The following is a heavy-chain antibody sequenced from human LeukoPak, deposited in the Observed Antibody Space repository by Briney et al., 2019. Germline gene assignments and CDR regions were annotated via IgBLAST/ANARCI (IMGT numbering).Heavy chain of an antibody. D-gene: IGHD5-18*01. CDR2: IYYSGST. CDR3: ARHTSTAKVTVGFDP. V-gene: IGHV4-39*07. J-gene: IGHJ5*02. Sequence: SETLSLTCTVSGGSISGSSYYWGWIRQPPGKGLEWIGSIYYSGSTYYNPSLKSRVTISVDTPKNQFSLKLSSVTAADTAVYYCARHTSTAKVTVGFDPWGPGTLVTVSS. CDR1: GGSISGSSYY.